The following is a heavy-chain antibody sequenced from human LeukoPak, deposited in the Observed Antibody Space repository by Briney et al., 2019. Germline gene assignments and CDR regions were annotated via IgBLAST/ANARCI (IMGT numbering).Heavy chain of an antibody. Sequence: GRSLRLSCAASGFTFSSYGMHWVRQAPGKGLEWVAVISYDGSNKYYADSVKSRFTISRDNSKNTLYLQMNSLRAEDTAVYYCAKDGYRDTGDWGQGTLVTVSS. D-gene: IGHD5-12*01. CDR1: GFTFSSYG. J-gene: IGHJ4*02. V-gene: IGHV3-30*18. CDR2: ISYDGSNK. CDR3: AKDGYRDTGD.